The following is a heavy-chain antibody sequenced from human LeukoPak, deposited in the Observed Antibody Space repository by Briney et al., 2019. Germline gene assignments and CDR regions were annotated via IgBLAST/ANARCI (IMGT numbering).Heavy chain of an antibody. J-gene: IGHJ4*02. CDR1: GFTFSDYY. CDR3: ARDSGEYYFDY. Sequence: GGSLRLSCAASGFTFSDYYMSWIRQAPGKGLEWVSYISSSGSTIYYADSVKGRFTISRDNSKNTLYPQMNSLRAEDTAVYYCARDSGEYYFDYWGQGTLVTVSS. CDR2: ISSSGSTI. V-gene: IGHV3-11*01.